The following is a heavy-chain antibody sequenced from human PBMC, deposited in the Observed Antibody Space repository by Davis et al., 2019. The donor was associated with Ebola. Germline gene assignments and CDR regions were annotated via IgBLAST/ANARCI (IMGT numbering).Heavy chain of an antibody. V-gene: IGHV2-70*11. CDR2: IDWDDDK. CDR3: ARSRYSSGWVGDHFDY. J-gene: IGHJ4*02. CDR1: GFSLSTRGMC. D-gene: IGHD6-19*01. Sequence: SGPTLVKPPQTLTLTCTFSGFSLSTRGMCVSWIRQPPGKALEWLARIDWDDDKYYSTSLKTRLTISKDTSKNQVVLTMTNMDPVDTATYYCARSRYSSGWVGDHFDYWGQGTLVTVSS.